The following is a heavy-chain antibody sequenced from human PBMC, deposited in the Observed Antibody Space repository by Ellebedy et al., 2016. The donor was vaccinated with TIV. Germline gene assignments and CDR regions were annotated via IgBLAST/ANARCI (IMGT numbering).Heavy chain of an antibody. CDR2: INPSGAGT. Sequence: AASVKVSCKASGYTFSAFYIHWARQAPGQGLEWMGMINPSGAGTTYTPKLQGRLSMTRDTSTSTLYLELTSLTSEDTAVYYCARGSAGIAVANLYFWGQGTLVTVSS. J-gene: IGHJ4*02. V-gene: IGHV1-46*04. D-gene: IGHD6-19*01. CDR1: GYTFSAFY. CDR3: ARGSAGIAVANLYF.